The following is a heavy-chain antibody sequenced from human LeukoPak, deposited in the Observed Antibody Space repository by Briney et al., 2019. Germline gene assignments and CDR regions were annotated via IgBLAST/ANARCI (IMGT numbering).Heavy chain of an antibody. CDR2: AYYSGST. CDR3: ASVSAAGIDY. D-gene: IGHD6-13*01. CDR1: GGSITSHY. Sequence: SETLSLTCSVSGGSITSHYWSWIRQPPGKGLEWIGYAYYSGSTYYNPSLKSRVTISVDTSKNQFSLKLSSVTAADTAVYYCASVSAAGIDYWGQGTLVTVSS. V-gene: IGHV4-59*11. J-gene: IGHJ4*02.